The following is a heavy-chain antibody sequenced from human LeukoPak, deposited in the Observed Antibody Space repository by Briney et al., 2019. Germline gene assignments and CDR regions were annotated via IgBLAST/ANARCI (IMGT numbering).Heavy chain of an antibody. CDR1: GYTFTSYD. Sequence: ASVKVSCKASGYTFTSYDINWVRQATGQGLEWMGWMNPNSGNTGYAQKFQGRGTMTRNTSISTAYMELSSLRSEDTAVYYCARWGWSERGYYYGMDVWGQGTTVTVSS. D-gene: IGHD6-19*01. CDR3: ARWGWSERGYYYGMDV. CDR2: MNPNSGNT. V-gene: IGHV1-8*01. J-gene: IGHJ6*02.